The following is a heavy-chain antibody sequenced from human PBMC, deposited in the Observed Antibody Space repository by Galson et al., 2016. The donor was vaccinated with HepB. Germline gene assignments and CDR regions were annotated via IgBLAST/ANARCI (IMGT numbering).Heavy chain of an antibody. V-gene: IGHV3-7*01. Sequence: SLRLSCAVSGFAFSSYWMSWVRQAPGRGLEWVANIKQAGSERYYVDSVKGRRFTISRDNAKNSVYLQMNSLRAEDTAVYYCARDGSGYYSYWYFDLWGRGTLVTVSS. J-gene: IGHJ2*01. CDR1: GFAFSSYW. CDR2: IKQAGSER. CDR3: ARDGSGYYSYWYFDL. D-gene: IGHD3-3*01.